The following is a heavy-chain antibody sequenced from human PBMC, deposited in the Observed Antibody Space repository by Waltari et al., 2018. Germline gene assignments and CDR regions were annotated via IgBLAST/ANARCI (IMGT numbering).Heavy chain of an antibody. J-gene: IGHJ4*02. V-gene: IGHV3-23*03. D-gene: IGHD6-19*01. CDR1: GFTFSSYA. CDR3: AAGRGWICNY. Sequence: EVQLLESGGGLVQPGGSLRLSCAASGFTFSSYAMSWVRQAPGKGLEWVSVIYSGGSTYYADSVKGRFTISRDNSKNTLYLQMNSLRAEDTAVYYCAAGRGWICNYWGQGTLVTVSS. CDR2: IYSGGST.